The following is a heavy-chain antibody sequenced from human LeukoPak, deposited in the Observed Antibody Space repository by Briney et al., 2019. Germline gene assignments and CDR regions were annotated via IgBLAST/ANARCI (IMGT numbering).Heavy chain of an antibody. V-gene: IGHV4-34*01. CDR1: GGSFSGYY. D-gene: IGHD5-24*01. CDR3: ARARMATITGYYYYMDV. Sequence: SETLSLTCAVYGGSFSGYYWSWIRQPPGKGLEWIGEINHSGSTNYNPSLKSRVTISVDTSKNQFSLKLSSVTAADTAVYYCARARMATITGYYYYMDVWGKGTTVTVSS. CDR2: INHSGST. J-gene: IGHJ6*03.